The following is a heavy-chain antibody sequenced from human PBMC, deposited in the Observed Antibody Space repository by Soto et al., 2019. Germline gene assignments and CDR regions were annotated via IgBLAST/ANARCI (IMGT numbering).Heavy chain of an antibody. V-gene: IGHV4-34*01. CDR1: SGSLSDHY. CDR3: ARGGYCSGGSCYGVWFDP. J-gene: IGHJ5*02. Sequence: PSETLSLTCAVFSGSLSDHYWTWVRQSPGKGLEWIGEIHPSGSTDSSASLKSRVTLSLDTSTSQFSLQVTSVTAADTAVYYCARGGYCSGGSCYGVWFDPWGQGTLVTVSS. CDR2: IHPSGST. D-gene: IGHD2-15*01.